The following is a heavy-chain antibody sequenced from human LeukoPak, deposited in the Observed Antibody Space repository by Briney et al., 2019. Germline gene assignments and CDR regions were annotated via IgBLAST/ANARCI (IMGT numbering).Heavy chain of an antibody. V-gene: IGHV1-46*01. Sequence: ASVKVSCKASGYTFTSYYMHWVRQAPGQGLEWMGIINPSGGSTSYAQKFQGRVTMTRDASTSTVYMELSSLRSEDTAVYYCARSNGPLLLYCGGDCHGIPMGYWGQGTLVTVSS. CDR3: ARSNGPLLLYCGGDCHGIPMGY. J-gene: IGHJ4*02. CDR1: GYTFTSYY. CDR2: INPSGGST. D-gene: IGHD2-21*01.